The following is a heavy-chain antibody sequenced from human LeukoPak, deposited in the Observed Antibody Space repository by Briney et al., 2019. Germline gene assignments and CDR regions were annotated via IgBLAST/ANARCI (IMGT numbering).Heavy chain of an antibody. J-gene: IGHJ3*02. CDR1: GGSFSGYY. V-gene: IGHV4-34*01. CDR3: ARVPSGGRGFDI. D-gene: IGHD1-26*01. Sequence: PSETLSLTCAVYGGSFSGYYWSWIRQPPGKGLEWIGEINHSGSTNYNPSLKSRVTISVDTSKNQFSLKLSSVTAADTAVYYCARVPSGGRGFDIWGQGTMVTVSS. CDR2: INHSGST.